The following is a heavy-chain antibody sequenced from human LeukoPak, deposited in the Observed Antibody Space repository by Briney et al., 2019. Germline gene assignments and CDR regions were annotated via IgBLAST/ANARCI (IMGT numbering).Heavy chain of an antibody. CDR1: GFTFSSFW. J-gene: IGHJ4*02. CDR2: IKQDGSEK. V-gene: IGHV3-7*03. CDR3: ARESGYAVGDY. D-gene: IGHD5-12*01. Sequence: GGSLRLSCAASGFTFSSFWMSWVRQAPGKGLEWVANIKQDGSEKYYVDSVKGRFTISRDNSKNTLYLQMNSLRAEDTAVYYCARESGYAVGDYWGQGTLVTVSS.